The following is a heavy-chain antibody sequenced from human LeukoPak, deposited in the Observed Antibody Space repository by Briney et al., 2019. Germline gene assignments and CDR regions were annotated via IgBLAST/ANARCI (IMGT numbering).Heavy chain of an antibody. J-gene: IGHJ3*02. Sequence: SETLSLTCSVSGGSISSYYWSWIRQPPGKGLEWIGYIYYSGSTNYNPFLKSRVTISVDTSKNQFSLKLSSVTAADTAVYYCARGTIFDIWGQGTMVTVSS. CDR1: GGSISSYY. V-gene: IGHV4-59*01. D-gene: IGHD3-9*01. CDR3: ARGTIFDI. CDR2: IYYSGST.